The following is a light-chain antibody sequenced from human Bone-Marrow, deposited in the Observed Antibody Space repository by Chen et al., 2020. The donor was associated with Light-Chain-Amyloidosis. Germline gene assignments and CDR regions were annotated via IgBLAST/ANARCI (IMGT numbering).Light chain of an antibody. CDR1: NIGSTS. V-gene: IGLV3-21*02. J-gene: IGLJ3*02. CDR3: QVWDRSSDRPV. CDR2: DDS. Sequence: SYVLTQPSSVPVAPGQTVTIACVGNNIGSTSVHWYQQTPGQAPLLVVYDDSDRPSGIPERLSGSNSGNTATLTISRVEAGDEADYYCQVWDRSSDRPVFGGWTKLTVL.